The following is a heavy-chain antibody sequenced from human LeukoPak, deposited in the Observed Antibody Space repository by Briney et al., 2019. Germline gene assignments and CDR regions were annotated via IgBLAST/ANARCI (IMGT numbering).Heavy chain of an antibody. CDR3: ARGSSGYYSRYNWFDP. V-gene: IGHV4-34*01. CDR2: INHSGST. J-gene: IGHJ5*02. CDR1: GGSFSGYY. D-gene: IGHD3-22*01. Sequence: SETLSLTCAVDGGSFSGYYWSWIRQPPGRGLGWVGEINHSGSTNYNPSLKSRVTISVDTSKNQFSLKLSSVTAPDTAVYYCARGSSGYYSRYNWFDPWGQGTLVTVSS.